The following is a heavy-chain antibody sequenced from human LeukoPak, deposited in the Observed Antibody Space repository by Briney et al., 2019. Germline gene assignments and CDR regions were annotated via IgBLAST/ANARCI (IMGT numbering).Heavy chain of an antibody. CDR3: AKGGSSGWKDYFDY. D-gene: IGHD6-19*01. V-gene: IGHV3-23*01. CDR1: GFTFSSYA. CDR2: ITGSGAST. J-gene: IGHJ4*02. Sequence: GGSLRLSCAGSGFTFSSYAMSWVRQAPGKGLEWVSVITGSGASTDYADSVKGRFTISRDNSKNTLYLQMNSLRAEDTGVYYCAKGGSSGWKDYFDYWGQGTLVTVSS.